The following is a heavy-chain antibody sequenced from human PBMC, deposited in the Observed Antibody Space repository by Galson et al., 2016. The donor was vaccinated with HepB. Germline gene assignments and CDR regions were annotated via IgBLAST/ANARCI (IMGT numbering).Heavy chain of an antibody. V-gene: IGHV3-21*01. CDR3: AREMDGLDV. D-gene: IGHD5-24*01. CDR2: ISSESSYR. J-gene: IGHJ6*02. Sequence: SLRLSCAGSGFTFSSYTMNWVRQAPGKGLEWVSYISSESSYRYYTESVKGRFSISRDNAKNSLYLQMNSLRAEDTAVYYCAREMDGLDVWGQGTTVTVSS. CDR1: GFTFSSYT.